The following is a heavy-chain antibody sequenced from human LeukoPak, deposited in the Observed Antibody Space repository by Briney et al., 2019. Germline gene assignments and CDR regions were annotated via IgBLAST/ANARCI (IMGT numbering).Heavy chain of an antibody. Sequence: PGGSLRLSCAASGFTFSSYAMSWVRQAPGKGLEWVSAISGSGGSTYYADSVKGRFTISRDNSKNTLYLQMNSLRAEDTAVYYYAKRPDYYDSSGYYFDYWGQGTLVTVSS. CDR1: GFTFSSYA. CDR3: AKRPDYYDSSGYYFDY. D-gene: IGHD3-22*01. CDR2: ISGSGGST. V-gene: IGHV3-23*01. J-gene: IGHJ4*02.